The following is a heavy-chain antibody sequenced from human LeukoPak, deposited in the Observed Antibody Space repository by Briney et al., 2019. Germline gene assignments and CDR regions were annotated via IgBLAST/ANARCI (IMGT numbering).Heavy chain of an antibody. CDR3: ARVPLQDIVVVPAAIEFDY. CDR1: GYTFTSYG. D-gene: IGHD2-2*02. V-gene: IGHV1-18*01. Sequence: ASVKVSCKASGYTFTSYGISWVRQAPGQGLEWMGWISAYNGNTNYAQKLQGRVTMTTDTSTSTAYMELRSLRSDDTAVYYCARVPLQDIVVVPAAIEFDYWGQGTLVTVSS. J-gene: IGHJ4*02. CDR2: ISAYNGNT.